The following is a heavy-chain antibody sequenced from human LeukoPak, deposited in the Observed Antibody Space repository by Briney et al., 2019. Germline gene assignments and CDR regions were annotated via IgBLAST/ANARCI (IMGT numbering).Heavy chain of an antibody. V-gene: IGHV3-21*01. CDR3: ARGPPIDY. Sequence: PGGSLRLSCAASGFTFSSYSMNWVRQAPGKGLEWVSSISSSSGYISYADSVKGRFTISRDNAKNSLYLQMNSLRAEDTAVYYCARGPPIDYWGQGTLVTVSS. CDR1: GFTFSSYS. CDR2: ISSSSGYI. J-gene: IGHJ4*02.